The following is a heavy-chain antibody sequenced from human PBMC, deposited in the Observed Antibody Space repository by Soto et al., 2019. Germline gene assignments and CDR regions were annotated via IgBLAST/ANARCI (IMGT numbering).Heavy chain of an antibody. J-gene: IGHJ6*02. V-gene: IGHV4-39*01. CDR2: IYYSGST. D-gene: IGHD2-15*01. CDR3: ARHAKGYYYYGMDV. Sequence: LSLTCTVSGGSIRSSSYYWGWIRQPPGKGLEWIGSIYYSGSTYYNPSLKSRVTISVDTSKNQFSLKLSSVTAADTAVYYCARHAKGYYYYGMDVWGQGTTVTVSS. CDR1: GGSIRSSSYY.